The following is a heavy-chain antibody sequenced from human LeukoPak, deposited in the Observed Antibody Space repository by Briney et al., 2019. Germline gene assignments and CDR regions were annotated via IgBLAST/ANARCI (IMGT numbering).Heavy chain of an antibody. D-gene: IGHD3-10*01. J-gene: IGHJ5*02. CDR1: GYTFTSYG. CDR3: ARFMSGYGSGVTSGDWFDP. V-gene: IGHV1-18*01. Sequence: ASVKVSCKASGYTFTSYGISWVRQAPGQGLEWMGWISAYNGNTNYAQKLQGRVTMTTDTSTSTAYMELRSLRSDDTAVYYCARFMSGYGSGVTSGDWFDPWGQGTLVTVSS. CDR2: ISAYNGNT.